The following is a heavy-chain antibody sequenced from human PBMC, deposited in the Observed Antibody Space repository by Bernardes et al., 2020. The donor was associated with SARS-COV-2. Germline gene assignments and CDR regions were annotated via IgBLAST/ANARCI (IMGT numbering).Heavy chain of an antibody. V-gene: IGHV4-4*02. J-gene: IGHJ4*02. CDR1: GGSISSGNW. D-gene: IGHD3-10*01. CDR3: ARGENYGSGTVSIDY. CDR2: IYHSGGT. Sequence: SETLSLTCAVSGGSISSGNWWSWVRQPPGQGLEWIGEIYHSGGTNYNPSLKSRVTMSVDKSKNQFSLKLNSVTAADTAVYFCARGENYGSGTVSIDYWGQGTLVTVSS.